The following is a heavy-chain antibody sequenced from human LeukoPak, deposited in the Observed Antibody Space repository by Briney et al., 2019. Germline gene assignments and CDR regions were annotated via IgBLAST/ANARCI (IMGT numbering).Heavy chain of an antibody. CDR3: ARDQYSSSWYYFDY. CDR2: IYYSGST. CDR1: GGSISSYY. Sequence: KPSETLSLTCTVSGGSISSYYWSWIRQPPGKGLEWTGYIYYSGSTNYNPSLKSRVTISVDTSKNQFSLKLSSVTAADTAVYYCARDQYSSSWYYFDYWGQGTLVTVSS. V-gene: IGHV4-59*01. D-gene: IGHD6-13*01. J-gene: IGHJ4*02.